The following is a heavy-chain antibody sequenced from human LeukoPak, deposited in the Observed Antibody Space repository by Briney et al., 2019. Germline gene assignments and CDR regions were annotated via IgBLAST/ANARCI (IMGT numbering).Heavy chain of an antibody. Sequence: ASVKVSCKASGYTFTCYGISWVRQAPRQGLEWMGWISAYNGNTNYAQKLQGRVTMTTDTSTSTAYMELRSLRSDDTAVYYCARVGRITIFGVVPSGYMDVWGKGTTVTVSS. D-gene: IGHD3-3*01. CDR1: GYTFTCYG. V-gene: IGHV1-18*01. CDR2: ISAYNGNT. J-gene: IGHJ6*03. CDR3: ARVGRITIFGVVPSGYMDV.